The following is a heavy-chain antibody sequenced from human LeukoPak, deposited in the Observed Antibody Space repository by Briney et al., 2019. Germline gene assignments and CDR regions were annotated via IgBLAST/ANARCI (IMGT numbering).Heavy chain of an antibody. V-gene: IGHV4-61*02. CDR2: ISSSGST. D-gene: IGHD3-9*01. J-gene: IGHJ6*03. Sequence: SETLSLTCTVSGDSISSGDYYWSWIRQPAGKGLEWIGRISSSGSTNYNPSLKSRVTISVDTSKNQFSLKLSSVTAADTAVYYCASPLVLRYFDWLSDYYYMDVWGKGTTVTISS. CDR3: ASPLVLRYFDWLSDYYYMDV. CDR1: GDSISSGDYY.